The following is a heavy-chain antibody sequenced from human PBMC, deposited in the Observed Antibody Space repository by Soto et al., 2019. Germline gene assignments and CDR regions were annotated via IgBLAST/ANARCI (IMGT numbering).Heavy chain of an antibody. Sequence: QVQLQETGPGLVKPSETLSLTCTVSGGSISSYYWSWIRQPPGKGLEWIGYIYYSGSTNYNPSLKSRDTISVDTSKNQFSLKLSSVTAADTAVYYCARVRLGFDPWGQGTLVTVSS. CDR2: IYYSGST. CDR3: ARVRLGFDP. V-gene: IGHV4-59*01. D-gene: IGHD2-21*01. J-gene: IGHJ5*02. CDR1: GGSISSYY.